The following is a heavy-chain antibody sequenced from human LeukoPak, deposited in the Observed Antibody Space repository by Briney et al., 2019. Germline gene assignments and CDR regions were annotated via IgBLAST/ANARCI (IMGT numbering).Heavy chain of an antibody. J-gene: IGHJ4*02. Sequence: GGSLRLSCAASGFTFSSYAMSWVRQAPGKGLEWVSSISSSSSYIYYADSVKGRFTISRDNAKNSLYLQMNSLRAEDTAVYYCARTGQWLVPNDYWGQGTLVTVSS. D-gene: IGHD6-19*01. CDR1: GFTFSSYA. V-gene: IGHV3-21*01. CDR3: ARTGQWLVPNDY. CDR2: ISSSSSYI.